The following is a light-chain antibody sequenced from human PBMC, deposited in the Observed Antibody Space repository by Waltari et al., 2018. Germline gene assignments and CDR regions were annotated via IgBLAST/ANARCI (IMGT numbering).Light chain of an antibody. J-gene: IGKJ2*01. CDR1: RHIGGS. V-gene: IGKV3-15*01. CDR3: QQYNDWPPYT. Sequence: MTQSPDTLSMSAGESVTLSCRASRHIGGSLAWYQQKAGQAPRLLFYRASTRATGVADGFSAAGSGTDFTLTISSLRSEDSAVYYCQQYNDWPPYTFGQGTKLE. CDR2: RAS.